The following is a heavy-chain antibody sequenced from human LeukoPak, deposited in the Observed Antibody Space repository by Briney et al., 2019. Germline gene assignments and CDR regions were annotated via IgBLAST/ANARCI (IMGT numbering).Heavy chain of an antibody. V-gene: IGHV1-8*01. J-gene: IGHJ5*02. CDR1: GYTFTSYD. Sequence: ASVKVSCKASGYTFTSYDINWVRQATGQGLEWMGWMNPNTGDTGYAQKFQGRITMAWDTSISTAYMDLSSLRSEDTAVYYCVRNTDTVVIPGAMSYNWFDPWGQGTLVTVSS. D-gene: IGHD2-2*01. CDR3: VRNTDTVVIPGAMSYNWFDP. CDR2: MNPNTGDT.